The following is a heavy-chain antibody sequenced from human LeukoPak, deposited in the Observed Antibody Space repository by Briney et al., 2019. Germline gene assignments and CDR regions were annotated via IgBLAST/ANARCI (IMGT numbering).Heavy chain of an antibody. V-gene: IGHV1-2*04. CDR1: GYTFTGYY. Sequence: ASVTVSCKASGYTFTGYYMHWVRQAPGQGLEWMGWINPNSGGTNYARKFQGWVTMTRDTSISTAYMELSRLRSDDTAVYYCARGVAVAGTSGFDYWGQGTLVTVSS. CDR2: INPNSGGT. CDR3: ARGVAVAGTSGFDY. D-gene: IGHD6-19*01. J-gene: IGHJ4*02.